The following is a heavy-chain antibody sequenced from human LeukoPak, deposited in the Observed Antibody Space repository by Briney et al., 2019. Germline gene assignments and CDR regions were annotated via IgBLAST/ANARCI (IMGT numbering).Heavy chain of an antibody. CDR1: GGSVSSTEFS. J-gene: IGHJ4*02. Sequence: SETLSLTCTVSGGSVSSTEFSWGWIRQPPGMGLQWVGNLYYSGSTSYHPSLNSRVTMSVDTSKNQSSLKMTPVTAADTAVYYCARLSKGRYFDYIFDYWGQGSLVTVSS. D-gene: IGHD3-9*01. V-gene: IGHV4-39*01. CDR2: LYYSGST. CDR3: ARLSKGRYFDYIFDY.